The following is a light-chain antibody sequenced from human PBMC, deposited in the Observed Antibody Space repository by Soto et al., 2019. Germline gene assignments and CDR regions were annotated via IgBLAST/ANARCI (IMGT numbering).Light chain of an antibody. CDR1: QSISSW. V-gene: IGKV1-5*03. CDR3: QQYNFYPWT. Sequence: DIQMTQSPSTLSASVGDRVTITCRASQSISSWLAWYQQKPGKAPKLLIYKASSLESGVPSRFSGSGSGTEFTLTMSSLQPDDFATYYCQQYNFYPWTFGQGTKVEIK. CDR2: KAS. J-gene: IGKJ1*01.